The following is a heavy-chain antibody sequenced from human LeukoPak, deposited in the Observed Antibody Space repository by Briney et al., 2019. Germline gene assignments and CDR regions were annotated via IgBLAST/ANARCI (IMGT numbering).Heavy chain of an antibody. Sequence: GESLKISCKGSGYSFTSYWIGWVRQMPGKGLEWMGIIYPGDSDTRYSPSFQGQVTISADKSISTAYLQWSSLKASDTAMYYCARHLYGSGSSYYYYYYGMDVWGQGTTVTVSS. CDR3: ARHLYGSGSSYYYYYYGMDV. CDR2: IYPGDSDT. V-gene: IGHV5-51*01. D-gene: IGHD3-10*01. J-gene: IGHJ6*02. CDR1: GYSFTSYW.